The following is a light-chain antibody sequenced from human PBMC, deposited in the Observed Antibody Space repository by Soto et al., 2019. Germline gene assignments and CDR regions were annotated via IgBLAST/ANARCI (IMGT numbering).Light chain of an antibody. CDR3: QQYNNWPPIT. CDR2: DAS. J-gene: IGKJ5*01. CDR1: QSISSW. V-gene: IGKV1-5*01. Sequence: DIQMTQSPSTLSASVGDRVTITCRASQSISSWLAWYRQKPGKAPKLLIYDASSLESGVPSRFSGSGSGTEFTLTISSLQSEDFAVYYCQQYNNWPPITFGQGTRLEI.